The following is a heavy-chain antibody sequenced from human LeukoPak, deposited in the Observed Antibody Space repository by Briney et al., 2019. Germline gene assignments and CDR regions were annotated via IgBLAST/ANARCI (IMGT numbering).Heavy chain of an antibody. CDR3: ARDSRFGKLLIPYFDY. D-gene: IGHD3-10*01. CDR1: GFTFNTYG. J-gene: IGHJ4*02. V-gene: IGHV3-33*01. CDR2: VWYDGSIK. Sequence: GRSLRLSCVASGFTFNTYGMQWVRQTSGKGLEWVAVVWYDGSIKYYVDAVKGRFTISRDNAQNSLYLQMNSLRDEDTAVYYCARDSRFGKLLIPYFDYWGQGTLVTVSS.